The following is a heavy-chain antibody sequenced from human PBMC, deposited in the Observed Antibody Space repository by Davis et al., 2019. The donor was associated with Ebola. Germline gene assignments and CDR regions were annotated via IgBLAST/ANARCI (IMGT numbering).Heavy chain of an antibody. CDR2: TRSKANSYAT. J-gene: IGHJ4*02. CDR3: SGTVAGRDY. CDR1: GFTFSGSA. V-gene: IGHV3-73*01. Sequence: PGGSLRLSCAASGFTFSGSAMHWVRQAPGKGLEWVGRTRSKANSYATAYSASVKGSFTISRDNSKNTAYMQMNSLKTEDTAVYYCSGTVAGRDYWGQGTLVTVSS. D-gene: IGHD6-19*01.